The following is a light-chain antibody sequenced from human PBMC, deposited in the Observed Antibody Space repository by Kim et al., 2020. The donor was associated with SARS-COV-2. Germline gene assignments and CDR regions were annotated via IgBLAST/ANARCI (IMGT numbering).Light chain of an antibody. V-gene: IGKV1-27*01. CDR2: AAS. Sequence: DIQMTQSPSSLSASVGDRVNITCRASQGISNSLAWFQQKPGKAPKVLIYAASTLQSEVPSRFSGSGSGTDFTLTISSLQPEDVATYYCQKYNAAPWTFGQGTKVEIK. J-gene: IGKJ1*01. CDR1: QGISNS. CDR3: QKYNAAPWT.